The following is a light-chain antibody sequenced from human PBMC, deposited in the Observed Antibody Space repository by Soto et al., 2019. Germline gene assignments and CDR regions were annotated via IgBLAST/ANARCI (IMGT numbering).Light chain of an antibody. CDR2: EVK. CDR1: SSDVGGYDY. V-gene: IGLV2-14*01. CDR3: SSYTSGATWV. J-gene: IGLJ3*02. Sequence: QSVLTQPASVSGSPGQSITISCTGTSSDVGGYDYVSWYQHHPGKAPKLMIYEVKNRPSGVSNRFSASKSANTASLTISGLQSEDEADYDCSSYTSGATWVFGGGTKLTV.